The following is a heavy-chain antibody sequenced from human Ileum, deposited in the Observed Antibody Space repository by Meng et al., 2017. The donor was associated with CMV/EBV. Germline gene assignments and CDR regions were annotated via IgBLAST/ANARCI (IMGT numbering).Heavy chain of an antibody. J-gene: IGHJ5*02. V-gene: IGHV1-2*02. CDR2: INPKDGDT. Sequence: QVHRIQSGAGVKKPGASVKVSCKAYGYTFTDRYIHWVRQAPGQGPECLGWINPKDGDTDYTESFQGRVTLTRDTSITTAYMELHNLKSDDTAIYYCARENWVYDLWGQGTLVTVSS. D-gene: IGHD2/OR15-2a*01. CDR3: ARENWVYDL. CDR1: GYTFTDRY.